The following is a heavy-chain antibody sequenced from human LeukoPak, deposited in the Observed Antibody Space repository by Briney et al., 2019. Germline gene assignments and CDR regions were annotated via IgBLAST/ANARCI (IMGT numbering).Heavy chain of an antibody. J-gene: IGHJ4*02. D-gene: IGHD1-26*01. CDR3: ARDGGTAVGATYFDY. Sequence: SETLSLTCTVSGGSISSGDYYWSWIRQPAGKGLEWIGRIYTSGSTNYNPSLKSRVTMSVDTSKNQFSLKLSSVTAADTAVYYCARDGGTAVGATYFDYWGQGTLVTVSS. CDR1: GGSISSGDYY. V-gene: IGHV4-61*02. CDR2: IYTSGST.